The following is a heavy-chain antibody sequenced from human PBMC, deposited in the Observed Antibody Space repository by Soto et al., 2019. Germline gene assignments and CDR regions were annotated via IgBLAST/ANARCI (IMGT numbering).Heavy chain of an antibody. J-gene: IGHJ4*02. V-gene: IGHV4-59*01. Sequence: QVQLQESGPGLVKPSETLSLTCTVSGGSISSYYWSWIWQPPGKGLEWIGYIYYSGSTNYNPSLKSRVTISVDTSKNQFSLKLSSVTAADTAVYYCARGLKVGATTVDYWGQGTLVTVSS. CDR2: IYYSGST. CDR1: GGSISSYY. CDR3: ARGLKVGATTVDY. D-gene: IGHD1-26*01.